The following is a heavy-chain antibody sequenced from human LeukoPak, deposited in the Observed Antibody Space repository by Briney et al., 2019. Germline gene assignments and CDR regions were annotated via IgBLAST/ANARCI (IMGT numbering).Heavy chain of an antibody. D-gene: IGHD3-22*01. CDR2: IIPIFGTA. CDR3: ARGPPGGYYDSSAN. V-gene: IGHV1-69*01. CDR1: GGTFSSYA. Sequence: SVKVSCKASGGTFSSYALSWVRQAPGQGREWMGGIIPIFGTANYAQKFQGRVTITADEYTSTAYMELSSLRSEDTAMYYCARGPPGGYYDSSANWGQGTLVTVSS. J-gene: IGHJ4*02.